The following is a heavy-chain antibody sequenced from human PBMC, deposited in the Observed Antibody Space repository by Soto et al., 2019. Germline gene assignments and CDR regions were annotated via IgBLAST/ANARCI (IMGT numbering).Heavy chain of an antibody. CDR2: IRGFSPYT. D-gene: IGHD3-10*01. Sequence: EVQLVESGGGLVKPGGSLRLSCISSGFTFRTYTMNWVRQAPGKGLEWVSGIRGFSPYTFYAESVKGRFTISRDNAKNSLYLQMKTLRAEDTAVYYCARDRGYDAHDYYYNAMDVGGKGTTVTVSS. CDR3: ARDRGYDAHDYYYNAMDV. V-gene: IGHV3-21*01. CDR1: GFTFRTYT. J-gene: IGHJ6*04.